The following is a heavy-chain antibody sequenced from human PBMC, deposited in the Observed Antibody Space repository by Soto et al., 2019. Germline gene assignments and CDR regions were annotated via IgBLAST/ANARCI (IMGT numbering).Heavy chain of an antibody. J-gene: IGHJ4*02. CDR2: IYYSGST. V-gene: IGHV4-59*01. Sequence: SETLSLTCTVSGGSISSYYWSWIRQPPGKGLEWIGYIYYSGSTNYNPSLKSRVTISVDTSKNQFSLKLSSVTAADTAVYYCERGRGYSGYDHLDYWGQGTLVTVSS. CDR1: GGSISSYY. D-gene: IGHD5-12*01. CDR3: ERGRGYSGYDHLDY.